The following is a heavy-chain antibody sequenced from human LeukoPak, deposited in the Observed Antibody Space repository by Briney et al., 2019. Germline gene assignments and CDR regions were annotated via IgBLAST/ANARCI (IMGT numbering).Heavy chain of an antibody. Sequence: SETLSLTCTVSGGSISSYYWSWIRQPPGKGLEWIGYIYYSGGTNYNPSLKSRVTISVDTSKNQFSLKLSSVTAADTAVYYCARQWLDAFDIWGQGTMVTVSS. CDR2: IYYSGGT. V-gene: IGHV4-59*01. CDR3: ARQWLDAFDI. D-gene: IGHD6-19*01. J-gene: IGHJ3*02. CDR1: GGSISSYY.